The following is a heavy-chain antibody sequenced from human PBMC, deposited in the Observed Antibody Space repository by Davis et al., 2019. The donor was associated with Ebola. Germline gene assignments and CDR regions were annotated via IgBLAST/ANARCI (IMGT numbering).Heavy chain of an antibody. Sequence: SETLSLTCTVSGDSISSYYWSWIRQPPGKGLEWIGYIYYSGSTNYNPSLKSRVTISVDTSKNQFSLKLSSVTAADTAVYYCARGLVNSSGYFYWYFDLWGRGTLVTVSS. J-gene: IGHJ2*01. CDR2: IYYSGST. CDR1: GDSISSYY. D-gene: IGHD3-22*01. V-gene: IGHV4-59*01. CDR3: ARGLVNSSGYFYWYFDL.